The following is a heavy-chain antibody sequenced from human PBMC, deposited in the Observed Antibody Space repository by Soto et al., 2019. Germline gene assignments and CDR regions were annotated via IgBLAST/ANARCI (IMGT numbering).Heavy chain of an antibody. Sequence: ASVKVSCKASGYTFTSYDINWVRQATGQGLEWMGRMNPNSGNTDYAQKFQGRVTMTRNKSTSTAYMELSSLRSEDTAVYYCASMGHDYGDYDFDYWGQGTLVTVSS. V-gene: IGHV1-8*01. D-gene: IGHD4-17*01. CDR2: MNPNSGNT. CDR3: ASMGHDYGDYDFDY. J-gene: IGHJ4*02. CDR1: GYTFTSYD.